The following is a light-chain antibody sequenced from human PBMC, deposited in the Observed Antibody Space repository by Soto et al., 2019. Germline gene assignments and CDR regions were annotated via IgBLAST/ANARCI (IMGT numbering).Light chain of an antibody. V-gene: IGKV1-5*01. J-gene: IGKJ2*02. CDR1: QTISSW. CDR3: QQYITLLGT. CDR2: DAS. Sequence: DIQMTQSPSTLSASVGDRVTITCRASQTISSWLAWYQQKPGKAPKLLIYDASSLQSGVPSRFSGSGSGTEFTLTISSLQPDDFATYYCQQYITLLGTFGHGTKLEIK.